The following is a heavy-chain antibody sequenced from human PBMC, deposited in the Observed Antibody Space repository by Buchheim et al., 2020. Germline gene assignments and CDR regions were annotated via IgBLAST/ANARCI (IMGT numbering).Heavy chain of an antibody. CDR3: ARHVRGYSYSPNSDY. CDR1: GYSFINYW. CDR2: IDPSDSYT. J-gene: IGHJ4*02. Sequence: EVQLVQSGAEVKKPGKSLRISCKASGYSFINYWIIWVRQMPGKGLEWMGRIDPSDSYTSYSPSFQGHVTISTDKSISTAYLQWNSLKASDTAVYYCARHVRGYSYSPNSDYWGQGTL. D-gene: IGHD5-18*01. V-gene: IGHV5-10-1*01.